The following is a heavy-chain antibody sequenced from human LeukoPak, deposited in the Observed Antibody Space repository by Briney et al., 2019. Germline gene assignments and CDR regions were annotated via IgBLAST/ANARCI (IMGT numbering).Heavy chain of an antibody. J-gene: IGHJ4*02. CDR2: ISSSSSYI. Sequence: GGSLRLACAASGFTFSSYSMNWVRQAPGKGLEWVSSISSSSSYIYYADSVKGRFTISRDNAKNSLFLQMNSLRAEDTAVYYCTRVSCSGGTCYSSDYWGQGTLVTVSS. D-gene: IGHD2-15*01. CDR1: GFTFSSYS. CDR3: TRVSCSGGTCYSSDY. V-gene: IGHV3-21*01.